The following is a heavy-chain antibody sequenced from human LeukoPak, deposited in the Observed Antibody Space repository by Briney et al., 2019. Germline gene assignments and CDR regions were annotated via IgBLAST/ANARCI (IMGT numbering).Heavy chain of an antibody. CDR1: GYTFTSYY. CDR3: ARDRVGIAAAGSVGWFDP. CDR2: INPSGGST. J-gene: IGHJ5*02. D-gene: IGHD6-13*01. Sequence: ASVKVSCKASGYTFTSYYMHWVRQAPGQGLEWMGIINPSGGSTSYAQKFQGRVTMTRDTSTSTVYMELSSLRSEDTAVYYCARDRVGIAAAGSVGWFDPWGQGTLVTVSS. V-gene: IGHV1-46*01.